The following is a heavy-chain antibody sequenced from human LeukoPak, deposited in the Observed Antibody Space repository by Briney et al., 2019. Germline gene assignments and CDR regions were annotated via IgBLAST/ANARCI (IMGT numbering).Heavy chain of an antibody. V-gene: IGHV3-23*01. J-gene: IGHJ6*02. D-gene: IGHD3-10*01. CDR2: IRVTGGST. Sequence: GGSLRLSCPASVFTFSTYGMSWVRQAPGKGLEWVSAIRVTGGSTYYADSVHGRFTISRDNPKTTLYLQMNSMRAEDTAVYYCAKEYYGSGTKYYYYYGLDVWGQGTTVTVSS. CDR1: VFTFSTYG. CDR3: AKEYYGSGTKYYYYYGLDV.